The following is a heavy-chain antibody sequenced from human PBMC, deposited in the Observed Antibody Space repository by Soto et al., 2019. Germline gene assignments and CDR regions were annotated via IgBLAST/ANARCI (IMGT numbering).Heavy chain of an antibody. CDR2: ISYDGSNR. CDR3: AKDCSGGSCYFDY. D-gene: IGHD2-15*01. J-gene: IGHJ4*02. Sequence: GGSLRLSCAASGFTFSSYGVHWVRQAPGKGLEWVAVISYDGSNRYYADSVKGRFTISRDKSKNTLYLQMNSLRAEDTAVYYCAKDCSGGSCYFDYWGQGTLVTVSS. CDR1: GFTFSSYG. V-gene: IGHV3-30*18.